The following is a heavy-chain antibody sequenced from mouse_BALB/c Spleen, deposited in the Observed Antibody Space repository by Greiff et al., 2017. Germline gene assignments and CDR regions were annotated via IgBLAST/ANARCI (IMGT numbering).Heavy chain of an antibody. V-gene: IGHV6-6*02. CDR1: GFTFSSYW. Sequence: EVKLVESGGGLVQPGGSLNLSCVASGFTFSSYWMSWVRQSPEKGLEWVAEIRLKSDNYATHYAESVKGKFTISRDDSKSRLYLQMNSLRAEDTGNYYCTPSLRRRAMDYWGQGTSVTVSS. J-gene: IGHJ4*01. CDR2: IRLKSDNYAT. D-gene: IGHD1-2*01. CDR3: TPSLRRRAMDY.